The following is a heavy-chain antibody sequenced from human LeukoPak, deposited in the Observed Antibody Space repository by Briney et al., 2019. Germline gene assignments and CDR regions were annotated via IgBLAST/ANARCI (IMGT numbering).Heavy chain of an antibody. CDR3: AKAERGYSYGYYFDY. D-gene: IGHD5-18*01. Sequence: GGSLRLSCAASGFTFNSSPMTWVRQAPGKGLEWFSGISASTSGTYYADSVKGRFTISRDNSKDTVFLQMNSLRAEDTAVYYCAKAERGYSYGYYFDYWGQGTLVTVSS. J-gene: IGHJ4*02. CDR2: ISASTSGT. CDR1: GFTFNSSP. V-gene: IGHV3-23*01.